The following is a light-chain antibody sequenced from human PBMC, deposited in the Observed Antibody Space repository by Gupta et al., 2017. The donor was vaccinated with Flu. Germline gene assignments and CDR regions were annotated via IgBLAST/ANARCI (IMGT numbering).Light chain of an antibody. J-gene: IGLJ2*01. V-gene: IGLV2-14*04. Sequence: TITSTNTTTAVVGGNAVSCCHPRPGTAPNLMLYVVSNRHAGAAHRFSGSKSGSTAALTISTLQAEDEADYYYSSYTRGSTGVVGFGGGTKLTVL. CDR1: TTAVVGGNA. CDR2: VVS. CDR3: SSYTRGSTGVVG.